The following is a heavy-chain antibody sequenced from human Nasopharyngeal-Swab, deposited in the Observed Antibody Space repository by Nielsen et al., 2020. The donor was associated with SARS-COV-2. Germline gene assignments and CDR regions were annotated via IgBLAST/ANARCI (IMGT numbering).Heavy chain of an antibody. D-gene: IGHD5-12*01. V-gene: IGHV3-30*18. J-gene: IGHJ6*02. CDR2: ISYDGSNK. CDR3: AKGGYSGYDPLGMDV. Sequence: WIRQPPGKGLEWVAVISYDGSNKYYADSVKGRFTISRDNSKNTPYLQMNSLRAEDTAVYYCAKGGYSGYDPLGMDVWGQGTTVTVSS.